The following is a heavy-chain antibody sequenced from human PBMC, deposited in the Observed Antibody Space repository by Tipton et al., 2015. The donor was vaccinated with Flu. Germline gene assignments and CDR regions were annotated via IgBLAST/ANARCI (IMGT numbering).Heavy chain of an antibody. CDR3: ARQNVDRYYYYGMDV. D-gene: IGHD5-12*01. V-gene: IGHV3-30*19. J-gene: IGHJ6*02. CDR2: IQYDGNNE. CDR1: GFTFSTYG. Sequence: RSLRLSCAASGFTFSTYGMHWVRQAPDKGLEWVAFIQYDGNNEKLADSVKGRFSISRDNSKNTVYLEMNSLRAEDTAVYYCARQNVDRYYYYGMDVWGQGTTVTVSS.